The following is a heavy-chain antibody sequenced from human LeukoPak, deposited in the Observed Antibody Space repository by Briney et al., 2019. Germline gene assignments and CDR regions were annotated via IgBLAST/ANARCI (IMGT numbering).Heavy chain of an antibody. Sequence: SETLSLTCTVSGGSISSYYWSWIRQPAGKGLEWIGRIYTSGSTNYNPSLKGRVTMSVDTSKNQFSLKLSSVTAADTAVYYCARDLPWNDGDAFDIWGQGTMVTVSS. V-gene: IGHV4-4*07. J-gene: IGHJ3*02. CDR1: GGSISSYY. CDR3: ARDLPWNDGDAFDI. CDR2: IYTSGST. D-gene: IGHD1-1*01.